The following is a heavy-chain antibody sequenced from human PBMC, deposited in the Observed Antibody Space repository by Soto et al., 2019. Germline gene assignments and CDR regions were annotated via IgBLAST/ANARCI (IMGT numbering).Heavy chain of an antibody. V-gene: IGHV3-30-3*01. CDR3: ARADTSLAVADAFDI. CDR1: GFTFSSYA. Sequence: QVQLVESGGGVVQPGRSLRLSCAASGFTFSSYAMHWVRQAPGKGLEWVAVISYGGSNKYYADSVKGRFTISRDNSKNTLYLQMNSLRAEDTAVYYCARADTSLAVADAFDIWGQGTMVTVSS. D-gene: IGHD6-19*01. J-gene: IGHJ3*02. CDR2: ISYGGSNK.